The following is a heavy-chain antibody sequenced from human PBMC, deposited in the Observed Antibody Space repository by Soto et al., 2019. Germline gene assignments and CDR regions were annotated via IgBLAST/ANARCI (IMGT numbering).Heavy chain of an antibody. Sequence: PGGSLRLSCAASGFTFSIYSMNWVRQAPGKGLEWVSHITSSSSTIYYADSVKGRFTISRDNARNSLYLQMNSLRDEDTAVYYCARDVGYYYDSSGYYRFDYWGQGTLVTVSS. CDR3: ARDVGYYYDSSGYYRFDY. J-gene: IGHJ4*02. D-gene: IGHD3-22*01. CDR1: GFTFSIYS. CDR2: ITSSSSTI. V-gene: IGHV3-48*02.